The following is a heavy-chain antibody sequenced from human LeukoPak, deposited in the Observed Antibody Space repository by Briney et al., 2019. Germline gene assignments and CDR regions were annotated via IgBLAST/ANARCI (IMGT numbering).Heavy chain of an antibody. J-gene: IGHJ6*02. CDR3: ATSTKAAGPWGGMDV. CDR1: GYIFTTYW. Sequence: GESLKISCKGSGYIFTTYWINWVRQMPGKGLEWMGRIDPSDSYSNYSPSFQGHVTISADISITTAYLRWSSLKASDTAMYYCATSTKAAGPWGGMDVWGRGTTVTVSS. V-gene: IGHV5-10-1*01. D-gene: IGHD6-13*01. CDR2: IDPSDSYS.